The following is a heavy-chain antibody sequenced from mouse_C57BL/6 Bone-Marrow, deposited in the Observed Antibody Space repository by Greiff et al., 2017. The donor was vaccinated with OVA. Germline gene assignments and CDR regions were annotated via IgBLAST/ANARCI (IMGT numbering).Heavy chain of an antibody. CDR2: ISSGGDYI. CDR3: TRAWYPYYFDY. J-gene: IGHJ2*01. V-gene: IGHV5-9-1*02. D-gene: IGHD2-1*01. CDR1: GFTFSSYA. Sequence: EVKVVESGEGLVKPGGSLKLSCAASGFTFSSYAMSWVRQTPEKRLEWVAYISSGGDYIYYADTVKGRFTISRDNARNTLYLQMSSLKSEDTAMYYCTRAWYPYYFDYWGQGTTLTVSS.